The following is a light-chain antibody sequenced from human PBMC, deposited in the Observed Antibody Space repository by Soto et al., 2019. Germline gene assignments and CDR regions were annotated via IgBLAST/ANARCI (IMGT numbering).Light chain of an antibody. Sequence: QAVVTQEPSLTVSPGGTVTLTCASNTGAVTSGYYPNWFQQKPGQAPRALIYDTSNRHSWTPARFSGSLLGGKAALTLSGVQPEDEAEYYCLLYYGDARVFGGGTKLTVL. CDR2: DTS. J-gene: IGLJ2*01. CDR1: TGAVTSGYY. CDR3: LLYYGDARV. V-gene: IGLV7-43*01.